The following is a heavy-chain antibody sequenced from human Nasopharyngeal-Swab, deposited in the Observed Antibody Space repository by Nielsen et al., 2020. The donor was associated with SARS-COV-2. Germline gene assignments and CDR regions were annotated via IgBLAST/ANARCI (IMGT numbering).Heavy chain of an antibody. D-gene: IGHD2-2*01. Sequence: PGKGLEWVSAISGSGGSTYYADSVKGRFTISRDNSKNTLYLQMNSLRAEDTAVYYCAKGPLIIVVDYYFDYWGQGTLVTVSS. CDR2: ISGSGGST. V-gene: IGHV3-23*01. J-gene: IGHJ4*02. CDR3: AKGPLIIVVDYYFDY.